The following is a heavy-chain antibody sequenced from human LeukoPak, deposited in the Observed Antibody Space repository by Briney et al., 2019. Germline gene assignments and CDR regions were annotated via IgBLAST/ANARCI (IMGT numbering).Heavy chain of an antibody. V-gene: IGHV3-7*04. CDR3: ARDTWAYFDY. J-gene: IGHJ4*02. CDR1: GFTFSSYW. CDR2: IKQDGSEK. Sequence: GGSLRLSCAVSGFTFSSYWMSWVRQAPGQWLEWVANIKQDGSEKNYVDSVKGRFSISRDNAKNSLYLQMNSLRTEDTAVYYCARDTWAYFDYWGQGTLVTVSS. D-gene: IGHD7-27*01.